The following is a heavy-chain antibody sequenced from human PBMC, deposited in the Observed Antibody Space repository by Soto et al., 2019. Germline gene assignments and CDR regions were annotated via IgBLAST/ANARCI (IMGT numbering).Heavy chain of an antibody. D-gene: IGHD4-4*01. J-gene: IGHJ5*02. CDR2: IIPIIGII. V-gene: IGHV1-69*02. CDR1: GGTFSTYT. CDR3: AGGPDSHYIDSHASAYP. Sequence: QVQLVQSGAEVKKPGSSVKVSCKASGGTFSTYTITWVRQAPGQGLEWMGRIIPIIGIINYAQKFQGRVTISADKFTGTAYMELTGLRSDDTAVYYCAGGPDSHYIDSHASAYPWGQGTLVTVSS.